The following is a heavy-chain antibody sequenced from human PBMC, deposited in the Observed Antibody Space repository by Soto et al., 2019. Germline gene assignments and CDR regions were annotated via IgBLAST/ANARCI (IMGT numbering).Heavy chain of an antibody. CDR3: ARDTFDYGDYGGFDY. V-gene: IGHV3-33*01. CDR2: IWYDGSNK. D-gene: IGHD4-17*01. Sequence: LCLSCAASGFTFRSYGMHWVRQAPGKGLEWVAVIWYDGSNKYYADSVKGRFTISRDNSKNTLYLQMNSLRAEDTAVYYCARDTFDYGDYGGFDYWGQGTQDTVSS. J-gene: IGHJ4*02. CDR1: GFTFRSYG.